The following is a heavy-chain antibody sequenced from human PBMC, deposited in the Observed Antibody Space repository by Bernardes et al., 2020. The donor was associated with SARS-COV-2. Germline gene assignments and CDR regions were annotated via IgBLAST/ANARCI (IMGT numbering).Heavy chain of an antibody. D-gene: IGHD1-26*01. V-gene: IGHV3-48*01. CDR1: GFTFSSHS. Sequence: GGSLRLSCAASGFTFSSHSMNWVRQAPGKGLEWLSYVSGGTRTIYYADSVKGRFVISRDNAKNLLYLQMNSLRAEDTAVYYCARDGRRGYDMDVWGQGTTVTVSS. CDR3: ARDGRRGYDMDV. J-gene: IGHJ6*02. CDR2: VSGGTRTI.